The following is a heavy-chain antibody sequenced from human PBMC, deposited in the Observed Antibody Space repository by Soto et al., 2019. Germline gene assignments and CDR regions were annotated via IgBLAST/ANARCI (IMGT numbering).Heavy chain of an antibody. CDR2: VSSDGSNQ. CDR1: VFSFKNYG. Sequence: WWSLRLSCSASVFSFKNYGMHWVRQAPGKGLEWVAYVSSDGSNQYYADSVKGRFTISRDNSKSTLFLQLDSLRVDDTAVYYCAKDRVIQLLPIWPDPWGQGTLVTVSS. V-gene: IGHV3-30*18. D-gene: IGHD2-2*01. J-gene: IGHJ5*02. CDR3: AKDRVIQLLPIWPDP.